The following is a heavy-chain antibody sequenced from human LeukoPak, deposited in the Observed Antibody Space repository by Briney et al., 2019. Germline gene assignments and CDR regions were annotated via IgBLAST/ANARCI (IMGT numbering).Heavy chain of an antibody. CDR2: ICYSEST. J-gene: IGHJ3*02. D-gene: IGHD3-3*01. CDR3: ARDQSDDAFDI. Sequence: PSETLSLTCTVSGGSISSYYWSWIRQPPGKGLEWIGYICYSESTNYNPSLKSRVTISVDTSKNQFSLKLSSVTAADTAVYYCARDQSDDAFDIWGQGTMVTVSS. CDR1: GGSISSYY. V-gene: IGHV4-59*01.